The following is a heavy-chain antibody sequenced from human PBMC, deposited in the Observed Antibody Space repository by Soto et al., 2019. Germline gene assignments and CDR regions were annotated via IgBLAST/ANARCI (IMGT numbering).Heavy chain of an antibody. CDR3: ARVTATSPDAWLDP. CDR2: INPNSGST. D-gene: IGHD4-4*01. CDR1: GYTFNDYF. J-gene: IGHJ5*02. V-gene: IGHV1-2*04. Sequence: QVQLVQSGAEVKEPEASVNVSCRASGYTFNDYFLHWVRQAPGQGLEWMGWINPNSGSTNLAQRFQGWVTMTRDASISTVYLVLNRLKSDDTAVYYCARVTATSPDAWLDPWGQGTLVTVSS.